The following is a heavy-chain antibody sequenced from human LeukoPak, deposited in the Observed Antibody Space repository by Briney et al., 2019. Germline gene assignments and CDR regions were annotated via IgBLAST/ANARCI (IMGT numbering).Heavy chain of an antibody. CDR2: TKQDGIEN. CDR3: AREGMVRGVPDAFDL. J-gene: IGHJ3*01. V-gene: IGHV3-7*01. CDR1: GFTFSSYW. Sequence: PGGSLRLSCAASGFTFSSYWMDWVRQVPGKGLEWVANTKQDGIENYLVGSVKGRFVISRDNAKKSLYLQMNSLRVEDTAVYYCAREGMVRGVPDAFDLWGQGTVVTVSS. D-gene: IGHD3-10*01.